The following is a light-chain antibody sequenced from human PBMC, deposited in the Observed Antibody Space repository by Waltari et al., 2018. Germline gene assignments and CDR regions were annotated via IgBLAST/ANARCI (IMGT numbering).Light chain of an antibody. CDR2: SAS. J-gene: IGKJ1*01. CDR1: QSVSTS. V-gene: IGKV1-39*01. Sequence: DIQMTQSPLSLSASVGDRVTVTCLASQSVSTSLNWYQHKPGKAPELLVYSASFLETGVPSRFSAGGSGTDFNFTITAVQPEDFATYYCQETYTPPWTFGPGTRLEIK. CDR3: QETYTPPWT.